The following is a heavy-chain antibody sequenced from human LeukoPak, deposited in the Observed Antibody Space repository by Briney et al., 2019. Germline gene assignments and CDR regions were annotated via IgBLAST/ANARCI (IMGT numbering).Heavy chain of an antibody. Sequence: GWSLRLSCAASGFTFSSYSMNWVRQAPGKGLEWVSYISSSSSTIYYADSVKGRFTISRDNAKNSLYLQMNSLRDEDTAVYYCAREYSSSSGRAFDIWGQGTMVTVSS. CDR3: AREYSSSSGRAFDI. CDR2: ISSSSSTI. D-gene: IGHD6-6*01. V-gene: IGHV3-48*02. J-gene: IGHJ3*02. CDR1: GFTFSSYS.